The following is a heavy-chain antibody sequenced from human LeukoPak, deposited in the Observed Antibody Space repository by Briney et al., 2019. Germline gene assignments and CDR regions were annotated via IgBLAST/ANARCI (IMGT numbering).Heavy chain of an antibody. Sequence: VASVKVSCKASGYTFTGYYMHWMRQAPGQGLEWMGWINPNSGGTNYAQKFQGRVTMTRDTSISTAYMELSRLRSDDTAVYYCASAYDSSGLDYFDYWGQGTLVTVSS. CDR2: INPNSGGT. J-gene: IGHJ4*02. V-gene: IGHV1-2*02. CDR1: GYTFTGYY. CDR3: ASAYDSSGLDYFDY. D-gene: IGHD3-22*01.